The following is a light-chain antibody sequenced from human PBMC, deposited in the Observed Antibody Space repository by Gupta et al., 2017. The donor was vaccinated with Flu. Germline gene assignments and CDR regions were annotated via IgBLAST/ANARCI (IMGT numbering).Light chain of an antibody. CDR2: GAS. V-gene: IGKV3-15*01. CDR1: QSVSSN. J-gene: IGKJ1*01. CDR3: QQYNNWPRT. Sequence: EIVMTQSPATLSMSPGERATLSCRASQSVSSNLAWYQQKPGQAPRLLIYGASTRAIGIPARFSGSGSATEFTLTISSLQSEDFAVYYCQQYNNWPRTFGQGTKVEIK.